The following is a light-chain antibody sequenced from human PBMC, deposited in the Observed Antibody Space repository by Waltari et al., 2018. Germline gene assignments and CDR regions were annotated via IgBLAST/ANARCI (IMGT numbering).Light chain of an antibody. V-gene: IGLV2-23*02. Sequence: QSALTQPASVSGSPGQSITISCTVTSSDVGNYKRVSWYQQHPGNAPKLMIYSVSKPPAGVSDRFSGSKSGDMASLTISGLQPEDEAEYFCSSYAGSSKGVFGGGTKVTVL. CDR3: SSYAGSSKGV. J-gene: IGLJ2*01. CDR2: SVS. CDR1: SSDVGNYKR.